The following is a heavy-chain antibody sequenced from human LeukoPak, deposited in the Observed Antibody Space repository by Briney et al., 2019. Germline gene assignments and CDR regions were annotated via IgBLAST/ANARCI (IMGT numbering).Heavy chain of an antibody. J-gene: IGHJ4*02. CDR3: ARDPIAAAGTGVDY. D-gene: IGHD6-13*01. CDR1: GGSISSYY. Sequence: SETLSLTCTVSGGSISSYYWSWIRQPPGKGLEWIGYIYYSGSTNYNPSLKSRVTISVDKSKNQFSLKLSSVTAADTAVYYCARDPIAAAGTGVDYWGQGTLVTVSS. V-gene: IGHV4-59*12. CDR2: IYYSGST.